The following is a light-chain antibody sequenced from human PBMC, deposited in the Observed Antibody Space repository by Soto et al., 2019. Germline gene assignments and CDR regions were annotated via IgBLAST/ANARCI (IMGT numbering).Light chain of an antibody. CDR2: AES. Sequence: DIQMTQSPSSLSASVGDRVTITCRASQSISSYLNWYQQKPGKAPKLLIYAESSLQSGVPSRFSCSGSGTDFTLTMSNLQPEDFATYYSQHGNSSPCTFGQGTKLEIK. CDR3: QHGNSSPCT. V-gene: IGKV1-39*01. CDR1: QSISSY. J-gene: IGKJ2*02.